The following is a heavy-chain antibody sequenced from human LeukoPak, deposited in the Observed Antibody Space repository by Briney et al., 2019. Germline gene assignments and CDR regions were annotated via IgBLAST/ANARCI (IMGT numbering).Heavy chain of an antibody. CDR1: GYTFSSYY. CDR2: ISPSGDYT. Sequence: GASVKVSCKASGYTFSSYYMHWVRQAPGQGLEWMGIISPSGDYTRYAQKLQGRVSMTLDTSTSTVYMELNSLESEDTAMYYCARDNGGWSVDYWGQGTLVTVTS. D-gene: IGHD6-19*01. CDR3: ARDNGGWSVDY. V-gene: IGHV1-46*04. J-gene: IGHJ4*02.